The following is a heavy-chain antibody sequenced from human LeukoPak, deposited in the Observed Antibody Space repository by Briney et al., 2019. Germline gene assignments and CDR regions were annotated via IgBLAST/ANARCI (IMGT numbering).Heavy chain of an antibody. J-gene: IGHJ4*02. V-gene: IGHV3-23*01. CDR2: ISTSGGGT. CDR3: AKEKKYYYDGSGYPGYDY. D-gene: IGHD3-22*01. Sequence: GGSLRLSCAASGFTFTSFAMSWVRQAPGKGLEWVSGISTSGGGTYYPDSVKGRFTISRDNSKNTLYLQMNSLRAEDTAVYYCAKEKKYYYDGSGYPGYDYWGQGTLVTVSS. CDR1: GFTFTSFA.